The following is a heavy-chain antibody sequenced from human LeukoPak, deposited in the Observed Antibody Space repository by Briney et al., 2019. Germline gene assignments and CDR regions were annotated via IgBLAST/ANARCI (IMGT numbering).Heavy chain of an antibody. D-gene: IGHD2-15*01. Sequence: ASVKVSCKVSGYTLTELSMHRVRQAPGKGLEWMGGFDPEDGETIYAQKFQGRVTMTEDTSTDTAYMELSSLRSEDTAVYYCATPYCSGGSCYSLDPWGQGTLVTVSS. J-gene: IGHJ5*02. V-gene: IGHV1-24*01. CDR1: GYTLTELS. CDR3: ATPYCSGGSCYSLDP. CDR2: FDPEDGET.